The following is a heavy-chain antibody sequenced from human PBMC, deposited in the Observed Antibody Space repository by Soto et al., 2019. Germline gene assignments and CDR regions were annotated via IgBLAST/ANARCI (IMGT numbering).Heavy chain of an antibody. J-gene: IGHJ3*02. V-gene: IGHV3-30-3*01. D-gene: IGHD3-22*01. CDR3: ARGYYYDSSGYYYDAFDI. Sequence: QVQLVESGGGVVQPGRSLRLSCAASGFTFSSYAMHWVRQAPGKGLEWVAVISYDGSNKYYADSVKGRFTISRDNSKNTXXLQMNSLRAEDTAVYYCARGYYYDSSGYYYDAFDIWGQGTMVTVSS. CDR2: ISYDGSNK. CDR1: GFTFSSYA.